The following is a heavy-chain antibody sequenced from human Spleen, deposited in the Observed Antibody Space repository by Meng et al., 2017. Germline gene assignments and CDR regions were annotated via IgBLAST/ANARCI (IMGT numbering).Heavy chain of an antibody. CDR1: GFSFSDYY. CDR2: IGSSGTTI. CDR3: ARDRWGTMIDNDY. D-gene: IGHD3-22*01. V-gene: IGHV3-11*01. J-gene: IGHJ4*02. Sequence: QVQLVESGGGLVKPGGSLRLSCAASGFSFSDYYMTWIRQAPGRGLEWVSYIGSSGTTIYYADYVKGRFTISRDNAKNSLYLQMNSLRAEDTAVYYCARDRWGTMIDNDYWGQGTLVTVSS.